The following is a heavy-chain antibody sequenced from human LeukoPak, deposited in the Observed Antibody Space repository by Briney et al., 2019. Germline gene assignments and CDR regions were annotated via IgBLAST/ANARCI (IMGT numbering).Heavy chain of an antibody. V-gene: IGHV1-46*01. CDR1: GYTFTSYY. Sequence: ASVKVSCKASGYTFTSYYMHWVRQAPGQGLEWMGLINPSGGSTSYAQKFQGRVTMTRDMSTSTVYMELSSLRSEDTAVYYCARGSGIAARPGYFQHWGQGTLVTVSS. J-gene: IGHJ1*01. D-gene: IGHD6-6*01. CDR3: ARGSGIAARPGYFQH. CDR2: INPSGGST.